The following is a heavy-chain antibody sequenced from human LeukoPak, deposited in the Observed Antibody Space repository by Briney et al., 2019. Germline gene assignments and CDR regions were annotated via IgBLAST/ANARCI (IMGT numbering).Heavy chain of an antibody. CDR3: ARGTEQWLVRLDY. D-gene: IGHD6-19*01. Sequence: SQTLSLTCAISGDSVSSNSVTWNWIRQSPSRGLEWLGRTYYRSTWYNDYAVSVRGRITVNPDTSKNQFSLHLNSVTPEDTAVYYCARGTEQWLVRLDYWGQGTLVTVSS. V-gene: IGHV6-1*01. CDR1: GDSVSSNSVT. J-gene: IGHJ4*02. CDR2: TYYRSTWYN.